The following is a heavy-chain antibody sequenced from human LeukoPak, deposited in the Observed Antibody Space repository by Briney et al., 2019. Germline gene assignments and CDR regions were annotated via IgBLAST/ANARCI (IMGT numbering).Heavy chain of an antibody. CDR2: ISGSGGST. Sequence: PGGSLRLSCAASGFTFSSYGMSWVRQAPGKGLEWVSAISGSGGSTYYADSVKGRFTISRDNSKNSLYLQMNSLRAEDTAVYYCARQLSYYYDSSGYYSGAFDIWGQGTMVTVSS. CDR3: ARQLSYYYDSSGYYSGAFDI. CDR1: GFTFSSYG. J-gene: IGHJ3*02. D-gene: IGHD3-22*01. V-gene: IGHV3-23*01.